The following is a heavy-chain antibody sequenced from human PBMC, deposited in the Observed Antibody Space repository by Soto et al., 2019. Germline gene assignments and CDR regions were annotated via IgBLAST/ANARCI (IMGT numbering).Heavy chain of an antibody. CDR1: GYTFTSYA. CDR2: INAGNGNT. Sequence: ASVKVSCKASGYTFTSYAMHWVRQAPGQRLEWMGWINAGNGNTKYSQKFQGRVTITRDTSASTAYMELSSLRSEDTAVYYCARGGWQYYDSSGYVPGMDVWGQGTTVTVSS. CDR3: ARGGWQYYDSSGYVPGMDV. D-gene: IGHD3-22*01. J-gene: IGHJ6*02. V-gene: IGHV1-3*01.